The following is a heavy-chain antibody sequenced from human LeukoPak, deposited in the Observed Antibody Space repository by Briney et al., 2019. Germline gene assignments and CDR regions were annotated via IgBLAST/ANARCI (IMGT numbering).Heavy chain of an antibody. Sequence: GGSLRLSCAASGFTFSSYGMHWVRQAPGKGLEWVAVISYDGSNKYYADSVKGRFTISRDNSKNTLYLQMNSLRAEDTAVYYCAKEPRWFGELLQGTYFDYWGQGTLVTVSS. J-gene: IGHJ4*02. CDR1: GFTFSSYG. D-gene: IGHD3-10*01. CDR3: AKEPRWFGELLQGTYFDY. V-gene: IGHV3-30*18. CDR2: ISYDGSNK.